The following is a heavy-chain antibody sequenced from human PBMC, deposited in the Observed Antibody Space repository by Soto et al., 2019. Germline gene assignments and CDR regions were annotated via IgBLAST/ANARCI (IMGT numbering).Heavy chain of an antibody. Sequence: EVQLVESGGGLVQPGGSLRLSCAASGFTFSSYWMYWVRQDPVKGLVWVSRIKIDGAATSYADSVKGRFTISRDNAKNRLYLQMNSLRAEDTAVYFCGRGGNSGSVDYWGQGTLVTVSS. CDR3: GRGGNSGSVDY. J-gene: IGHJ4*02. V-gene: IGHV3-74*01. CDR1: GFTFSSYW. CDR2: IKIDGAAT. D-gene: IGHD5-12*01.